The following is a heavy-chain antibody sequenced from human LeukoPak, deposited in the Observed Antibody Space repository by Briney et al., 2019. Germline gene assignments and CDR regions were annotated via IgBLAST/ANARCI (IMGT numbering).Heavy chain of an antibody. D-gene: IGHD3-10*01. V-gene: IGHV4-4*07. CDR2: IYSIGNT. CDR3: TRDMGSYYGH. J-gene: IGHJ4*02. CDR1: GGSISSYY. Sequence: SETLSLTCTVSGGSISSYYWTWIRHPPGKGLEWIWRIYSIGNTNYNPSLKSRVSMSVATSKNQFSLKLSSVTAADTAVYYCTRDMGSYYGHWGQGTRATVSS.